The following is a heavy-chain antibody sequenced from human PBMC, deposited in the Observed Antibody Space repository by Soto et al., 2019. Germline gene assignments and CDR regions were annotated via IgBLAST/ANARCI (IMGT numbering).Heavy chain of an antibody. J-gene: IGHJ4*02. D-gene: IGHD1-26*01. CDR2: INHSGST. Sequence: QVQLQQWGAGLLKPSETLSLTCAVYGGSFSGYSWTWIRQSPRKGLEWIGQINHSGSTNYNPSLKSLVTISLVTSKNQFSLELSSVTAADTAVYYCARGLFSENYYSGGWYYFDSWGQGTLVTVSS. V-gene: IGHV4-34*01. CDR3: ARGLFSENYYSGGWYYFDS. CDR1: GGSFSGYS.